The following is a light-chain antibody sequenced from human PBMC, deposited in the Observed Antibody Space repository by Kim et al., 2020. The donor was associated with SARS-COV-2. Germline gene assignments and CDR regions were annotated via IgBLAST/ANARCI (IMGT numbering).Light chain of an antibody. CDR2: GAS. CDR1: QSVSNN. Sequence: ASPGERATLSCRASQSVSNNLAWYQQKPGQSPRLLIYGASTRATGIPARFSGSGSGTEFTLTISSLQSEDFAVYYCQQYINWPLTFGGGTKVDIK. V-gene: IGKV3-15*01. J-gene: IGKJ4*01. CDR3: QQYINWPLT.